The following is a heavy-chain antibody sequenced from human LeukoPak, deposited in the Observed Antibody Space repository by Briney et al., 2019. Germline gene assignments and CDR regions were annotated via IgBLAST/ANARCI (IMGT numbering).Heavy chain of an antibody. J-gene: IGHJ5*02. V-gene: IGHV3-23*01. CDR2: ISGSGGST. CDR3: ARVLLLWFGDRGSNWLDP. D-gene: IGHD3-10*01. CDR1: GFTFSSYA. Sequence: GGSLRLSCAASGFTFSSYAMSWVRQAPGKGLEWVSAISGSGGSTYYADSVKGRFTISRDNSKNTLYLQMNSLRAEDTAVYYCARVLLLWFGDRGSNWLDPWGQGTLVTVSS.